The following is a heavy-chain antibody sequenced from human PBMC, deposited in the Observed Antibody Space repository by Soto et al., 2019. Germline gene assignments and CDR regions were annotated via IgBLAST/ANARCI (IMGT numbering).Heavy chain of an antibody. CDR2: ISAYNGNT. J-gene: IGHJ6*02. CDR1: GYTFTSYG. V-gene: IGHV1-18*01. Sequence: QVPLVQSGAEVKKPGASVKVSCKASGYTFTSYGISWVRQAPGQGLEWMGWISAYNGNTNYAQKLQGRVTMTTDTSTSTAYMELRSLRSDDTAVYYCASSMVRGGFYYYYGMDVWGQGTTVTVSS. D-gene: IGHD3-10*01. CDR3: ASSMVRGGFYYYYGMDV.